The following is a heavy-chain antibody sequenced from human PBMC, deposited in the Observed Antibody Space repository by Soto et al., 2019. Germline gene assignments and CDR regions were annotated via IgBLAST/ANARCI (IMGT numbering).Heavy chain of an antibody. CDR3: ARDKITGLFDY. CDR2: INNIGST. D-gene: IGHD2-8*02. V-gene: IGHV4-34*01. J-gene: IGHJ4*02. Sequence: QVQLQQWGAGLLKPSETLSLTCAVYGGPFSGNYWTWIRQPPGTGREGIGEINNIGSTNYNPSLKSRVTISVDTSKNQFSLKLTSVTAADTAVYYCARDKITGLFDYWGQGTLVTVSS. CDR1: GGPFSGNY.